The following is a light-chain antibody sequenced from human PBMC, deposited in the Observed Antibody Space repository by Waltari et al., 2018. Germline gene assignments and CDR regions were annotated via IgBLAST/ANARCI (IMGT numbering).Light chain of an antibody. Sequence: DIQMTQSPSSLSASVGDRVTITCRASQTIDRYLNWYHQKPGKAPKLLIYAASTLQSGFPSRFSGSGSGTDFTLTIIGLQPEDFATYFCQQRYRSPWTFGQGTRVDIK. CDR2: AAS. CDR3: QQRYRSPWT. V-gene: IGKV1-39*01. CDR1: QTIDRY. J-gene: IGKJ1*01.